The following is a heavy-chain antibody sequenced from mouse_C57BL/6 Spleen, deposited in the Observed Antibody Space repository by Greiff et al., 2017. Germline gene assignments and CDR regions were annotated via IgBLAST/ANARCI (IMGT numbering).Heavy chain of an antibody. CDR1: GYTFTDYY. Sequence: EVQLQQSGPELVKPGASVKISCKASGYTFTDYYMNWVKQSHGKSLEWIGDINPNNGGTSYNQKFKGKDTLTVDKSSSTAYMELRSLTSEDSAVYDCARLYDYDEEFAYWGQGTLVTVSA. J-gene: IGHJ3*01. CDR3: ARLYDYDEEFAY. V-gene: IGHV1-26*01. D-gene: IGHD2-4*01. CDR2: INPNNGGT.